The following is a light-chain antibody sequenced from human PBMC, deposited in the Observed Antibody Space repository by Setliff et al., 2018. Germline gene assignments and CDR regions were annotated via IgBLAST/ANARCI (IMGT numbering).Light chain of an antibody. J-gene: IGLJ1*01. CDR3: AAWDDSLTGSYV. CDR1: SSNIGGNT. Sequence: VLPQPPSTSGTPGQRVTISCSGSSSNIGGNTVNWYQQLPGTAPRLLIFSNNDRPSGVSNRFTGSKSGTSASLTISGLQSEDEGDYYCAAWDDSLTGSYVFGTGTKVTVL. CDR2: SNN. V-gene: IGLV1-44*01.